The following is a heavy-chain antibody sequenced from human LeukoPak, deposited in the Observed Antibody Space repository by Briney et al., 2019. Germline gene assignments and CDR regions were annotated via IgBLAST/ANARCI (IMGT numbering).Heavy chain of an antibody. CDR1: GGSFSGYY. Sequence: SETLSLTCAVYGGSFSGYYWSWIRQPSGKGLEWIGEINHSGSTNYNPSLKSRVTISVDTSKNQFSLKLSSVTAADTAVYYCARGHGSGSYYNGYWGQGTLVTVSS. CDR3: ARGHGSGSYYNGY. D-gene: IGHD3-10*01. V-gene: IGHV4-34*01. J-gene: IGHJ4*02. CDR2: INHSGST.